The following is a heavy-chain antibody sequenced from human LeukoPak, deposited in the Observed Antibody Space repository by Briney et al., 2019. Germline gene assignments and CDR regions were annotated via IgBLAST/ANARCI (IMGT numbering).Heavy chain of an antibody. CDR1: DYTFTSYG. J-gene: IGHJ4*02. CDR3: ARDRGEYSSSSRGGSDY. V-gene: IGHV1-18*01. CDR2: ISAYNGNT. D-gene: IGHD6-6*01. Sequence: ASVKASCKASDYTFTSYGISWVRQAPGQGLEWMGWISAYNGNTNYAQKLQGRVTMITDTSTSTAYMELRSLRSDDTAVYYCARDRGEYSSSSRGGSDYWGQGTLVTVSS.